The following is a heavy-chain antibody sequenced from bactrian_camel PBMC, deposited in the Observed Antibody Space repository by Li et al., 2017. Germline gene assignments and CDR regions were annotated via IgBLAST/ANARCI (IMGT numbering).Heavy chain of an antibody. CDR1: GYDPRNFC. V-gene: IGHV3S55*01. J-gene: IGHJ6*01. CDR3: VVDDVGWSWCRSFRLFGT. Sequence: HVQLVESGGGSVQAGGSLRLSCVASGYDPRNFCMGWFRGDDREGLAGLDSDGLAIYANKVKGRFTVSKDNAKSTLYLEMNDLKPEDTAMYYCVVDDVGWSWCRSFRLFGTWGQGTQVTVS. CDR2: LDSDGLA. D-gene: IGHD2*01.